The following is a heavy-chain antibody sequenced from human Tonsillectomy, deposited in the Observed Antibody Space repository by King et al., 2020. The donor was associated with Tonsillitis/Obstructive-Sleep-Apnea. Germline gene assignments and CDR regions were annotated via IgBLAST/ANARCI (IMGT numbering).Heavy chain of an antibody. CDR2: IYYSGRT. CDR3: ARRRITLVQGAMDV. Sequence: VQLQESGPGLAKPSETLSLTCTVSGASVSSNSYYWSWIRQPPGKGLEWIGHIYYSGRTNYNPSLKSRVTISVDTSKNQFSLKLSSVTAADTAVYYCARRRITLVQGAMDVWGKGTTVTVSS. J-gene: IGHJ6*03. D-gene: IGHD3-10*01. V-gene: IGHV4-61*01. CDR1: GASVSSNSYY.